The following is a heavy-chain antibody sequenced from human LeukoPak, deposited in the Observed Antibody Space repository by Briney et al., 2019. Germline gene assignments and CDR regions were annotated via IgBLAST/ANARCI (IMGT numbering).Heavy chain of an antibody. V-gene: IGHV1-2*02. Sequence: GASVKVSCKASGYTFTGYYMHWVRQAPGQGLEWMGWINPNSGGTNYAQKFQGRVTMTRDTSISTVYIELSRLRSDDTAVYYCARVFVYGDYYDAFDIWGQGTMVTVSS. CDR2: INPNSGGT. D-gene: IGHD4-17*01. CDR3: ARVFVYGDYYDAFDI. CDR1: GYTFTGYY. J-gene: IGHJ3*02.